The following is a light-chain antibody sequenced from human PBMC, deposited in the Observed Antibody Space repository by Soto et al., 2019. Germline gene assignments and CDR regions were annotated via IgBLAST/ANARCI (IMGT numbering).Light chain of an antibody. V-gene: IGLV2-8*01. CDR3: SSYAGSNNPVV. CDR1: SSDVGGYNY. CDR2: EVS. Sequence: QSALTQPPSASGSPGQSVTISCTGTSSDVGGYNYVSWYQQHPGKVPKLMIYEVSKRPSGVPDRFSGSKSGNTASLTVSGLQAEDEGDYYCSSYAGSNNPVVFGGGTKVTVL. J-gene: IGLJ2*01.